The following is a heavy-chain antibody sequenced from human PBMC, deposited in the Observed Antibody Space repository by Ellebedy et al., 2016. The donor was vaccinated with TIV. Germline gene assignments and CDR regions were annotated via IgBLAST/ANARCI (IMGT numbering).Heavy chain of an antibody. CDR1: GYTFTSYY. J-gene: IGHJ3*02. Sequence: AASVKVSCKASGYTFTSYYMHWVRQAPGQGLEWMGIINPSGGSTSYAQKFQGRVTMTRDTSTSTVYMELSSLRSEDTAVYYCARDGLRPFYDSSASDAFDIWGQGTMVTVSS. V-gene: IGHV1-46*01. D-gene: IGHD3-22*01. CDR3: ARDGLRPFYDSSASDAFDI. CDR2: INPSGGST.